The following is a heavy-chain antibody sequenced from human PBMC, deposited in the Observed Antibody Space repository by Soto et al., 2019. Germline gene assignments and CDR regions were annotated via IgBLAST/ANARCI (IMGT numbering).Heavy chain of an antibody. CDR3: ARQSLPHSSGWFPEIFDY. J-gene: IGHJ4*02. CDR2: IYYSGST. CDR1: GGSISNYS. V-gene: IGHV4-59*08. D-gene: IGHD6-13*01. Sequence: QVQLQESGPGLVKPSETLSLTCTVSGGSISNYSWNWIRQPPGKGLEWIGYIYYSGSTNYNPSLRSRVTMSVDTSKNPFSLKLSSVTAADTAVYYCARQSLPHSSGWFPEIFDYWGQGTLVTVSS.